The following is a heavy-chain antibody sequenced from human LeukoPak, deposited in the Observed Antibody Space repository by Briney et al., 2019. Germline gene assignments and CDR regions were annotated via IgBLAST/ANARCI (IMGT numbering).Heavy chain of an antibody. CDR3: ARDIVGATKVGY. J-gene: IGHJ4*02. V-gene: IGHV3-21*01. D-gene: IGHD1-26*01. CDR1: GFTFSSYS. Sequence: GSLRLSCAASGFTFSSYSMNWVRQAPGKGLEWVSSISSSSSYIYYADSVKGRFTISRDNAKNSLYLQMNSLRAEDTAVYHCARDIVGATKVGYWGQGTLVTVSP. CDR2: ISSSSSYI.